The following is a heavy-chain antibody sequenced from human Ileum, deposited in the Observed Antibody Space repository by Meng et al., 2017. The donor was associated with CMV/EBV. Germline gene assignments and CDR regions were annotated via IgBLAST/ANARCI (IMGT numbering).Heavy chain of an antibody. J-gene: IGHJ1*01. CDR2: IYYNGNT. CDR3: ARETPLGSASNYFRF. CDR1: VSLSGRNYF. V-gene: IGHV4-39*07. Sequence: VSLSGRNYFWAWIRQPPGRGLEWIGNIYYNGNTKYNPSLKSRVTTSLDMSRNQFSLKLTSVTAADTAVYYCARETPLGSASNYFRFWGQGTLVTVSS. D-gene: IGHD4/OR15-4a*01.